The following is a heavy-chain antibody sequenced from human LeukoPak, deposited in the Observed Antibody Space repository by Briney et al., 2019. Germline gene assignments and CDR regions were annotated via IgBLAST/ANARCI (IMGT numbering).Heavy chain of an antibody. D-gene: IGHD5-18*01. V-gene: IGHV4-59*08. J-gene: IGHJ5*02. CDR1: GGSISSYY. Sequence: SETLSLTCTVSGGSISSYYWSWIRQLPGKGLEWIGYIYYSGSTNYNPSLKSRVTISVDTSKNQFSLKLSSVTAADTAVYYCARAESGYSYGSIRFDPWGQGTLVTVSS. CDR3: ARAESGYSYGSIRFDP. CDR2: IYYSGST.